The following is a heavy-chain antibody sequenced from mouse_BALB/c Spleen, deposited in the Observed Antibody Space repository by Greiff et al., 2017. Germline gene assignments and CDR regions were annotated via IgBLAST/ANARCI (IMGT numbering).Heavy chain of an antibody. V-gene: IGHV5-9-4*01. CDR3: ARGLGALYYAMDY. D-gene: IGHD4-1*01. CDR2: ISSGGSYT. CDR1: GFTFSSYA. J-gene: IGHJ4*01. Sequence: EVNVVESGGGLVKPGGSLKLSCAASGFTFSSYAMSWVRQSPEKRLEWVAEISSGGSYTYYPDTVTGRFTISRDNAKNTLYLEMSSLRSGDTAMYYCARGLGALYYAMDYWGQGTSVTVSS.